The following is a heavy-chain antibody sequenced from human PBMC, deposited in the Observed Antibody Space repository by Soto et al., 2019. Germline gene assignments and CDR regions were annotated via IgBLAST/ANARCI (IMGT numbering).Heavy chain of an antibody. J-gene: IGHJ4*02. V-gene: IGHV3-33*01. CDR2: IWYDGSNK. CDR3: ARGQVVTAIQYYFDY. Sequence: GGSLRLSCAASGFTFSSYGMHWVRQAPGKGLEWVAVIWYDGSNKYYADSVKGRFTISRDNSKNTLYLQMNSLRAEDTAVYYCARGQVVTAIQYYFDYWGQGTLVTVSS. CDR1: GFTFSSYG. D-gene: IGHD2-21*02.